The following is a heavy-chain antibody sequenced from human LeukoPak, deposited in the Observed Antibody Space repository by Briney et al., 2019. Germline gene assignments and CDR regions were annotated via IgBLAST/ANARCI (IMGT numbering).Heavy chain of an antibody. V-gene: IGHV4-61*02. CDR3: AKGAGPPWFDP. CDR1: SGSISSDCYF. J-gene: IGHJ5*02. Sequence: PSETLSLTCTASSGSISSDCYFWRWIRQPAGKGLEWIVRMSSSGISTYSPSLKSRVTISIDTSRTQFSMNLNSVTAADTAVYYCAKGAGPPWFDPWGQGTLVTVSS. D-gene: IGHD6-19*01. CDR2: MSSSGIS.